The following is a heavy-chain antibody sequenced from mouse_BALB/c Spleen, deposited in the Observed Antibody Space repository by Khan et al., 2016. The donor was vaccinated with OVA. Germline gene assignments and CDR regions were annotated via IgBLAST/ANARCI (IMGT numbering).Heavy chain of an antibody. CDR1: GYTFTNYV. CDR3: ARGNRDFDY. J-gene: IGHJ2*01. D-gene: IGHD2-1*01. V-gene: IGHV9-3-1*01. Sequence: QCQLVQSGPELKKPGETVKISCKASGYTFTNYVMNWVKQAPGKGLTWMGWINTYTGEPTYSDDFMGRFAFSLETSASTAYLQINNLKKEDTATYFCARGNRDFDYWGQGTTLTVSS. CDR2: INTYTGEP.